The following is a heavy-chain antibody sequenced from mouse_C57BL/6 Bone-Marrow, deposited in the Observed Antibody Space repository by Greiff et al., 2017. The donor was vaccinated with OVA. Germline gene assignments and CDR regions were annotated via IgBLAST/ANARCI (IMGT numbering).Heavy chain of an antibody. V-gene: IGHV5-12*01. CDR2: ISNGGGST. CDR3: ARDSNYAY. Sequence: EVQRVESGGGLVQPGGSLKLSCAASGFTFSDYYMYWVRQTPEKRLEWVAYISNGGGSTYYPDTVKGRFTISRDNAKNTLYLQMSRLKSEDTAMYYCARDSNYAYWGQGTLVTVSA. D-gene: IGHD2-5*01. CDR1: GFTFSDYY. J-gene: IGHJ3*01.